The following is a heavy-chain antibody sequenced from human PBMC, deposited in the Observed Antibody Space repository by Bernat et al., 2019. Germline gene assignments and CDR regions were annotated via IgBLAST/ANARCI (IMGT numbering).Heavy chain of an antibody. J-gene: IGHJ4*02. CDR1: GGSFSGYY. CDR2: INHSGST. Sequence: QVQLQQWGAGLLKPSETLSLTCAVYGGSFSGYYWSWIRQPPGKGLEWIGEINHSGSTNYNPSLKSRVTISVDTSKNQFSLKLSSVTAADTAVYYCARGGGVVVAATYDYWGQGTLVTVSS. V-gene: IGHV4-34*01. CDR3: ARGGGVVVAATYDY. D-gene: IGHD2-15*01.